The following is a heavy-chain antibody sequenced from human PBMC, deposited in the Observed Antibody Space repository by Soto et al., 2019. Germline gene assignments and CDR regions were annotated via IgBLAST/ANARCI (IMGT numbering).Heavy chain of an antibody. V-gene: IGHV4-31*03. D-gene: IGHD5-12*01. CDR3: AAGGGLPRYY. Sequence: SETLSLTCTVSGGSISSGGYYWSWIRQHPGKGLEWIGYIYYSGSTYYNPSLKSRVTISVDRSKNQFSLKLSSVTAADTAVYYCAAGGGLPRYYWGQGTLDTVSS. CDR1: GGSISSGGYY. CDR2: IYYSGST. J-gene: IGHJ4*02.